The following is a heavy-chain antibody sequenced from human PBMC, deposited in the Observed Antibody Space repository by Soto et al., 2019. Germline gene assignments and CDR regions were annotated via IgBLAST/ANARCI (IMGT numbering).Heavy chain of an antibody. CDR2: INHSGST. J-gene: IGHJ6*02. CDR3: ARGHVTDTILGARNYYYGMDV. D-gene: IGHD2-21*02. Sequence: SETLSLTCAVYGGSFIGYYWSWIRQPPGKGLEWIGEINHSGSTNYNPSLKSRVTISVDTSKNQFSLKLSSVTAADTAVYYCARGHVTDTILGARNYYYGMDVWGQGTTVTVSS. CDR1: GGSFIGYY. V-gene: IGHV4-34*01.